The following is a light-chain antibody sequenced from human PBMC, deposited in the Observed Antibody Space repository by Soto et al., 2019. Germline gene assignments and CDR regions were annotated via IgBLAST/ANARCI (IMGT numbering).Light chain of an antibody. CDR1: ETIARY. CDR3: QQTYNPPRT. CDR2: AAS. V-gene: IGKV1-39*01. Sequence: DIHLTPSPSSLSASLPYSFTNTVRSSETIARYLNWYQQKPGKAPNLLIYAASTLKSGFPSRFSGTGSGTDFTLTISRLQPEDFATYYCQQTYNPPRTFGQGTKVDI. J-gene: IGKJ1*01.